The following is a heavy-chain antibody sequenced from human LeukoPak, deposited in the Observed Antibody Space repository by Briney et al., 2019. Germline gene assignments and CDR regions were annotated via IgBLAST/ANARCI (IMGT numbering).Heavy chain of an antibody. CDR1: GGPISSSSYY. D-gene: IGHD1-26*01. CDR2: IYYSGST. J-gene: IGHJ4*02. CDR3: ARHSWRERTFDY. Sequence: SETLSLTCTVSGGPISSSSYYWGWIRQPPGKGLEWIGSIYYSGSTYYNPSLKSRVTISVDTSRNQFSLKLSSVTAADTAVYYCARHSWRERTFDYWGQGTLVTVSS. V-gene: IGHV4-39*01.